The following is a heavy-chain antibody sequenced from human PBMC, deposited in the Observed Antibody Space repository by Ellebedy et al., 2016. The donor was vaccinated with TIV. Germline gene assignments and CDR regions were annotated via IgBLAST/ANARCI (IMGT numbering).Heavy chain of an antibody. CDR1: GFTFANYA. CDR3: ARGGGCFGDSCYYADF. J-gene: IGHJ4*02. Sequence: GESLKISCAASGFTFANYAMTWVRQVPGKGLEWFSSIRGRDGRTSYTDSAKGRFTISRDNAKNSLYLQMNSLRAEGTAVYYCARGGGCFGDSCYYADFWGQGTLVTVSS. CDR2: IRGRDGRT. D-gene: IGHD2-21*01. V-gene: IGHV3-23*01.